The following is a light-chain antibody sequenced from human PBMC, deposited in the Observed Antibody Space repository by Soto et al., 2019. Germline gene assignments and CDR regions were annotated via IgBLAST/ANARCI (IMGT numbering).Light chain of an antibody. CDR2: QVS. CDR1: SSDIGAYNS. J-gene: IGLJ1*01. CDR3: LSYTTSGTFV. V-gene: IGLV2-14*01. Sequence: QSALTQPASVSGSPGQSITISCTGTSSDIGAYNSVSWYQQRPGKAPKLIVFQVSFRPSAVSDRFSGSKSDNTASLTISGLQTEDEADYYCLSYTTSGTFVFGPGTKVTVL.